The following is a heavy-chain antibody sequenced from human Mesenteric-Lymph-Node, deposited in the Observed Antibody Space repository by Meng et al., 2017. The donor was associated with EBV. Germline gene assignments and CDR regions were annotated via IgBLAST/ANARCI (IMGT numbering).Heavy chain of an antibody. CDR1: GDSVSNTNVA. Sequence: LRQAGPGLVKRSQTLSLTCAISGDSVSNTNVAWNWIRQSATRGVEWLGRTYYRCKWYNEYAQSVKGRITINPDTSKSEYSLHLNSVTPDESAVYYCSRESWRALDYWGQGTLVTVSS. CDR3: SRESWRALDY. CDR2: TYYRCKWYN. V-gene: IGHV6-1*01. J-gene: IGHJ4*02.